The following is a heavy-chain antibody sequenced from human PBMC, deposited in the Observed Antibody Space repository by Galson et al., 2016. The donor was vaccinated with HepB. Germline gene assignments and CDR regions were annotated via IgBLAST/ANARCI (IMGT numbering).Heavy chain of an antibody. Sequence: SLRLSCAASGFTFTNYALSWVRQAPGKGLEWVSFTSGDGGRIDYADSVKGRFTISRDNSKDTLYLQMNSLRAEDTALYYCVKGYGMDVWGQGTTVTVSS. CDR3: VKGYGMDV. J-gene: IGHJ6*02. CDR2: TSGDGGRI. V-gene: IGHV3-23*01. CDR1: GFTFTNYA.